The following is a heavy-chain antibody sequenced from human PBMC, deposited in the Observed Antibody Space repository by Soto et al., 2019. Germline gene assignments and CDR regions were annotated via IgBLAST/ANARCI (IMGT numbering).Heavy chain of an antibody. CDR2: IYYSGST. J-gene: IGHJ4*02. CDR3: ARTSTYYYDSSGYTFDY. D-gene: IGHD3-22*01. Sequence: SETLSLTCTVSGGSISSYYWSWIRQPPGKGLEWIGYIYYSGSTNYNPSLKSRVTISVDTSKNQFSLKLSSVTAADTAVYYCARTSTYYYDSSGYTFDYWGQGTLVTVSP. CDR1: GGSISSYY. V-gene: IGHV4-59*01.